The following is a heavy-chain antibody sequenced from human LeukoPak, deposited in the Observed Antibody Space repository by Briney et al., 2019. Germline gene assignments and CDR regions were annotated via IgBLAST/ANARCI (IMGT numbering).Heavy chain of an antibody. D-gene: IGHD3-22*01. J-gene: IGHJ6*03. CDR1: GYTFTGYY. CDR2: INPNSGGT. Sequence: WAPVKVSCKASGYTFTGYYMHWVRQAPGQGLEWMGWINPNSGGTNYAQKFQGRVTMTRDTCIRTAYMELSRLRSDDTAVYYCARVIVGHYYYYMDVWGKGTTVTVSS. V-gene: IGHV1-2*02. CDR3: ARVIVGHYYYYMDV.